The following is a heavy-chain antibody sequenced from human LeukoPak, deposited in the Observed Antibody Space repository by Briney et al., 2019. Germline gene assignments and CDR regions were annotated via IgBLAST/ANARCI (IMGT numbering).Heavy chain of an antibody. J-gene: IGHJ3*02. CDR3: VKGKDLYGALDI. Sequence: GGSLRLSCAASGFTVSTSVMHRVRQAPGKGLDWAAIISFDGTTKYYADSVKGRFTISRDNSKNTLFLQVDSLRVEDTAVYYCVKGKDLYGALDIWGQGTMVTVSS. CDR1: GFTVSTSV. D-gene: IGHD3-16*01. CDR2: ISFDGTTK. V-gene: IGHV3-30*18.